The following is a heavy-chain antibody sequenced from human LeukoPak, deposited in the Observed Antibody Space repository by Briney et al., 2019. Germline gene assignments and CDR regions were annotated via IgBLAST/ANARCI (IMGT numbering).Heavy chain of an antibody. V-gene: IGHV4-38-2*01. J-gene: IGHJ3*01. CDR3: ARMGVSYYYDSSTYYPVAFDV. CDR2: IFHRGSI. D-gene: IGHD3-22*01. Sequence: SETLSLTCAVSGYSISRGYYWGWIRQSPGKGLEWVGTIFHRGSIYYNPSLKSRVTLSVDTSKNQFSLKLSSVTAADTAVYYCARMGVSYYYDSSTYYPVAFDVWGQGTMVAVSS. CDR1: GYSISRGYY.